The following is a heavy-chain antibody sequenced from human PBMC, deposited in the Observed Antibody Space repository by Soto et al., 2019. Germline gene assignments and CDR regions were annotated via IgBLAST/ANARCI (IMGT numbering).Heavy chain of an antibody. CDR1: GGTFSSYA. V-gene: IGHV1-69*13. D-gene: IGHD5-12*01. CDR2: IIPIFGTA. Sequence: SVKVSCKASGGTFSSYAISWVRQAPGQGLEWMGGIIPIFGTANYAQKFQGRVTITADESTSTAYMELSSLRSEDTVVYYCAKRDGYNYFGYWGQGTLVTVSS. CDR3: AKRDGYNYFGY. J-gene: IGHJ4*02.